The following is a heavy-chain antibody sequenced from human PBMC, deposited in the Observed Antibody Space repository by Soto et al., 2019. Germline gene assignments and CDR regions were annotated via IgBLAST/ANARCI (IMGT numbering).Heavy chain of an antibody. J-gene: IGHJ6*04. CDR2: INHSGST. V-gene: IGHV4-34*01. Sequence: SETLSLTCAVYGGSFSGYYWSWIRQPPGRGLEWIGEINHSGSTNYNPSLKSRVTISVDTSKNQFSLKLSSVTAADTAVYYCARGRHNWNDVHRGGGDVRGKGTTVTVSS. D-gene: IGHD1-1*01. CDR3: ARGRHNWNDVHRGGGDV. CDR1: GGSFSGYY.